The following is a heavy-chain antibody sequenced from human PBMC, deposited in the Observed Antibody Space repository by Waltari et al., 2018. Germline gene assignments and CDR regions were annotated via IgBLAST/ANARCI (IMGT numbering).Heavy chain of an antibody. V-gene: IGHV4-39*01. D-gene: IGHD3-22*01. CDR2: IYSSGST. Sequence: QLQLQESGPGLVKPSETLSLTCTVSGGSISSSSYYWGWIRQPPGKGLEWIGSIYSSGSTYYTPSLNSLVTISVDTSKNHFSLKLSSVTAADTAVYYCADDSSGNDAFDIWGQGTMVTVSS. CDR1: GGSISSSSYY. CDR3: ADDSSGNDAFDI. J-gene: IGHJ3*02.